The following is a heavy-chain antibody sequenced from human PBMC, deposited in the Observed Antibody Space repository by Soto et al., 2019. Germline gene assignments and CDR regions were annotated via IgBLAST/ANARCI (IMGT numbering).Heavy chain of an antibody. D-gene: IGHD3-22*01. CDR3: AKAHVMVVADSTFDY. Sequence: NPSETLSLTCTVSGYSISSGSYCGWIRQPPGKGPEWIASIYHCGTTFYNTSLKIRVIVSVDKSNNQFSLKLRSVTAADTAVYYCAKAHVMVVADSTFDYWGHGTLVTVSS. CDR2: IYHCGTT. J-gene: IGHJ4*01. V-gene: IGHV4-38-2*02. CDR1: GYSISSGSY.